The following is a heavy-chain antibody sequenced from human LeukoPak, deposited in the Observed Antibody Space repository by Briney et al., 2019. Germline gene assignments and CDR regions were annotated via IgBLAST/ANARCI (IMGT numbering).Heavy chain of an antibody. V-gene: IGHV3-64*01. D-gene: IGHD2-8*01. J-gene: IGHJ3*02. CDR1: GFTFSSYA. Sequence: GGSLRLSCAASGFTFSSYAMHWVRQAPGKGLEYVSAISSNGGSTYYANSVKGRFTISRDNSKNTLYLQMGSLRAEDMAVYYCARAMGQADPDAFDIWGQGTMVTVSS. CDR2: ISSNGGST. CDR3: ARAMGQADPDAFDI.